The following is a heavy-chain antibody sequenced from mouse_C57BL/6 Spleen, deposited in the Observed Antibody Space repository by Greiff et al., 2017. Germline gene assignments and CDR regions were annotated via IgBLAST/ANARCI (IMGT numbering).Heavy chain of an antibody. CDR3: ARLDYSNPFAY. CDR2: IYPRSGNT. D-gene: IGHD2-5*01. CDR1: GYTFTSYG. V-gene: IGHV1-81*01. Sequence: VMLVESGAELARPGASVKLSCKASGYTFTSYGISWVKQRTGQGLEWIGEIYPRSGNTYYNEKFKGKATLTADKSSSTAYMELRSLTSEDSAVYFCARLDYSNPFAYWGQGTLVTVSA. J-gene: IGHJ3*01.